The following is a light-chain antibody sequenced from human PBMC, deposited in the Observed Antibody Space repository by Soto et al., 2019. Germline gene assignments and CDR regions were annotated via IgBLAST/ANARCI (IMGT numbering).Light chain of an antibody. CDR3: QQYGSSPRT. J-gene: IGKJ1*01. V-gene: IGKV3-20*01. Sequence: DIVLTQSPGTLSLSPGETATLSCRAIQSVSSSYLAWYQQKPGQAPSLLSYDASSRATGIPARFSGSGSGTDFTLTISRLEQEDFAAYYCQQYGSSPRTFGQGTKVEIK. CDR2: DAS. CDR1: QSVSSSY.